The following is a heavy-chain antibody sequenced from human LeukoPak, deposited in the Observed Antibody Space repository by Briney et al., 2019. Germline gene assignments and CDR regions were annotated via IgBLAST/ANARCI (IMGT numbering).Heavy chain of an antibody. CDR2: ISAYNGNT. Sequence: ASVKVSCKASGYTFTSYGISWVRQAPGQGLEWMGWISAYNGNTNYAQKLQGRVTMTTDTSTSTAYMELRSLRSDDTAVYYCARDPEGYNLNYVSDDAFDIWGQGTMVTVSS. CDR3: ARDPEGYNLNYVSDDAFDI. D-gene: IGHD5-24*01. J-gene: IGHJ3*02. CDR1: GYTFTSYG. V-gene: IGHV1-18*01.